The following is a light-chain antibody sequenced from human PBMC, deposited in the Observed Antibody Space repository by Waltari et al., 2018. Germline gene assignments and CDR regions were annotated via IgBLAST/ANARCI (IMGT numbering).Light chain of an antibody. V-gene: IGKV3D-15*01. CDR3: QQYINWRQT. Sequence: EIVMRQSPATLSVSPGERATLSCRASQPIGSNLAWYQQKPGQAPRLLISGASARATGIPARFSGSGSGTDFTLTISSLQSEDFAVYYCQQYINWRQTFGPGTKVESK. J-gene: IGKJ1*01. CDR1: QPIGSN. CDR2: GAS.